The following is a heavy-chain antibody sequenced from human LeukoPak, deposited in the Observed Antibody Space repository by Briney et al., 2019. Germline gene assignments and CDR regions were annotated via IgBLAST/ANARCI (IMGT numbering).Heavy chain of an antibody. CDR3: ARGHYSYAPVG. J-gene: IGHJ4*02. CDR2: ISDSGAT. Sequence: GSISYYYCSGLQKPGGRVVGWRGYISDSGATNYNPSLKSRVTISVDTSKNHFSLKLSSVTAADTAVYYCARGHYSYAPVGWGQGTLVTVSS. V-gene: IGHV4-59*01. D-gene: IGHD5-18*01. CDR1: GSISYYY.